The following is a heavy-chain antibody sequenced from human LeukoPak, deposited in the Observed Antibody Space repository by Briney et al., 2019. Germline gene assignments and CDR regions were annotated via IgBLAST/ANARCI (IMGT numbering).Heavy chain of an antibody. CDR3: VRGQATAWGLDY. V-gene: IGHV3-74*01. J-gene: IGHJ4*02. Sequence: GGSLRLSCEASGFTFTTYWIHWVRQGPGKGLVWVSRIKYDGSTSNYAAFVKGRFTISRDNAKNTLYLQMNSLRAEDTALYYCVRGQATAWGLDYWGQGTLVTVSS. CDR1: GFTFTTYW. D-gene: IGHD6-13*01. CDR2: IKYDGSTS.